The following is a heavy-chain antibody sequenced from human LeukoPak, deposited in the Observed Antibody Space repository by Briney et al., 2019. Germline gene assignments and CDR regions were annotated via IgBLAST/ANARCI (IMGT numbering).Heavy chain of an antibody. Sequence: SETLSLTCTVPGGSISSSSYYWGWIRQPPGKGLEWIGSIYYSGSTYYNPSLKSRVTISVDTSKNQFSLKLSSVTAADTAVYYCARDTYYYGSGSYDYWGQGTLVAVSS. CDR2: IYYSGST. D-gene: IGHD3-10*01. J-gene: IGHJ4*02. CDR1: GGSISSSSYY. V-gene: IGHV4-39*01. CDR3: ARDTYYYGSGSYDY.